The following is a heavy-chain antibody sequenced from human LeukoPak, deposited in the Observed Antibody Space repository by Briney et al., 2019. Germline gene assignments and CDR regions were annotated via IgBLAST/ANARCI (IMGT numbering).Heavy chain of an antibody. CDR1: GGSISSGGYY. D-gene: IGHD3-10*01. J-gene: IGHJ4*02. CDR2: IYHSGST. Sequence: SQTLSLTCTVSGGSISSGGYYWSWIRQPPGKGLEWIGYIYHSGSTYYNPSLKSRVTISVDRSKNQFSLKLSSVTAADTAVYYCARGSVRGMFDYWGQGTLVTVSS. CDR3: ARGSVRGMFDY. V-gene: IGHV4-30-2*01.